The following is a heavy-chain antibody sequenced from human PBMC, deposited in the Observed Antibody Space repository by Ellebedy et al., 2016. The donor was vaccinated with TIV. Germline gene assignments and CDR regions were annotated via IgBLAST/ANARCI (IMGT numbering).Heavy chain of an antibody. Sequence: SETLSLXXTVSGGSISSYYWSWIRQPPGKGLEWIGYIYYSGSTNYNPSLKSRVTISVDTSKNQFSLKLSSVTAADTAVYYCARTKSGNYFDYWGQGTLVTVSS. CDR1: GGSISSYY. V-gene: IGHV4-59*01. J-gene: IGHJ4*02. CDR2: IYYSGST. D-gene: IGHD2-8*01. CDR3: ARTKSGNYFDY.